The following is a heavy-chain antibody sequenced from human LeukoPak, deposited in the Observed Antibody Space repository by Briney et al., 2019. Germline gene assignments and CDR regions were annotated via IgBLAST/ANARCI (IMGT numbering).Heavy chain of an antibody. D-gene: IGHD6-19*01. CDR2: ISYDGSNK. Sequence: VNLGGSLRLSCAASGFTFSSYGMHWVRQAPGKGLEWVAVISYDGSNKYYADSVKGRLTISRDNSKNTLYLQMNSLRAEDTAVYYCAKDSSGWKRDYWGQGTLVTVSS. CDR1: GFTFSSYG. V-gene: IGHV3-30*18. J-gene: IGHJ4*02. CDR3: AKDSSGWKRDY.